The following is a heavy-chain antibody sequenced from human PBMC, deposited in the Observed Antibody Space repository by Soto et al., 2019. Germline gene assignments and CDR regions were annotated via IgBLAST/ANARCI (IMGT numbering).Heavy chain of an antibody. CDR1: GGSISSGGYY. D-gene: IGHD2-15*01. J-gene: IGHJ5*02. CDR3: ARDQRCSAGSCYDGTKQKSPWFEP. CDR2: IYYSGST. V-gene: IGHV4-31*03. Sequence: SETLSLTCTVSGGSISSGGYYWSWIRQHPGTGLEWLGYIYYSGSTYYNPPLKSRVTISVDTSKNQFSLKLSSVTAADTAVQYCARDQRCSAGSCYDGTKQKSPWFEPWGEGTQVTVSS.